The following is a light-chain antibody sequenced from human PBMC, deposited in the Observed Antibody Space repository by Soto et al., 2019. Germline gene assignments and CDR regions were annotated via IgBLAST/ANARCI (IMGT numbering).Light chain of an antibody. V-gene: IGKV3-15*01. Sequence: EIETTRSPATLSLSPGKRATLYCWACQSVSSNLAWYQQKPGQAPRLLIYGASTRVTGVPARFSGSGSGTEFTLTISSLQPDDFATYYCQQYNSYPWTFGQGTKVDIK. CDR1: QSVSSN. CDR3: QQYNSYPWT. J-gene: IGKJ1*01. CDR2: GAS.